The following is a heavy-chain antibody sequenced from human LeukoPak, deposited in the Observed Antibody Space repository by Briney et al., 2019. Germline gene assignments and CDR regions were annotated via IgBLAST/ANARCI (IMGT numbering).Heavy chain of an antibody. Sequence: GGSLRLSCAASGFTVSSNYMSWVRQAPGKGLEWVSVIYSGGSTYYADSVKGRFTISRDTSKNTVYLQMNSLRVEDTAVYYCATGDPGFAWGQGTLVTVSS. CDR1: GFTVSSNY. CDR3: ATGDPGFA. V-gene: IGHV3-66*01. CDR2: IYSGGST. D-gene: IGHD2-21*01. J-gene: IGHJ4*02.